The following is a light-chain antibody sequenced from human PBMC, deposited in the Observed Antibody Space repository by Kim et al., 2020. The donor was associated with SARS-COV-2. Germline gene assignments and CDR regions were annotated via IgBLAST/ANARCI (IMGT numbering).Light chain of an antibody. V-gene: IGKV3-20*01. CDR3: QQYGSSPL. CDR1: VSSSY. CDR2: GTS. J-gene: IGKJ2*01. Sequence: VSSSYLAWYQQKPGQAPRLLIYGTSSRATGIPDRFSGSGSGTDFTLTISRLEPEDFAEYYCQQYGSSPLFGQGTKLEI.